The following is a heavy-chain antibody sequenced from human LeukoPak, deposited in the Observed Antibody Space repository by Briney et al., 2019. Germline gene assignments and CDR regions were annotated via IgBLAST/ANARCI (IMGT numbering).Heavy chain of an antibody. CDR1: GFPFTNNP. Sequence: PGGSLRLSCVVSGFPFTNNPMNWVRQAPGKGLEWVSYISNDITTTYYAESVKGRFTISRDNAKNSLHLQMNSLRVEDTAVYYCARGGGNSYEIDYWGQGILVTVSS. D-gene: IGHD5-18*01. CDR2: ISNDITTT. J-gene: IGHJ4*02. CDR3: ARGGGNSYEIDY. V-gene: IGHV3-48*01.